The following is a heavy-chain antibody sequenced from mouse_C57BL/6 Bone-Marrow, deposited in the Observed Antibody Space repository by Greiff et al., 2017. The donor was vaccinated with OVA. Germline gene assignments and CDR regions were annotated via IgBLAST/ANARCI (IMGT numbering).Heavy chain of an antibody. Sequence: EVHLVESGGGLVKPGGSLKLSCAASGFTFSSYAMSWVRQTPEKRLEWVATISDGGSYTYYPDNVKGRFTISRDNAKNNLYLQMSHLKAEDTAMYYCAREVGYDGWGGYAMDYWGQGTSVTVSS. D-gene: IGHD2-2*01. V-gene: IGHV5-4*01. CDR1: GFTFSSYA. CDR2: ISDGGSYT. CDR3: AREVGYDGWGGYAMDY. J-gene: IGHJ4*01.